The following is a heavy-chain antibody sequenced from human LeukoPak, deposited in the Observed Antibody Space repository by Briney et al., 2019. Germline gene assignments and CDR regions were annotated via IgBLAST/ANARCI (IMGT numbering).Heavy chain of an antibody. J-gene: IGHJ4*02. D-gene: IGHD5-24*01. CDR3: ARDGQRWLRAFDY. CDR2: IWYDGSNK. V-gene: IGHV3-33*01. CDR1: GFTFSSYG. Sequence: GGSLRLSCAASGFTFSSYGMHWVRQAPGKGLEWVAVIWYDGSNKYYADSVKGRFTISRDNSKNTLYLQMNSLRAEDTAVYYCARDGQRWLRAFDYWGQGTLVTVSS.